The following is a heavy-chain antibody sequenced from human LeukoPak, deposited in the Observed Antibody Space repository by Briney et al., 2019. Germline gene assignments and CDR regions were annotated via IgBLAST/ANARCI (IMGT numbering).Heavy chain of an antibody. CDR1: GFIFDMYA. Sequence: GGSLRLSCEASGFIFDMYAMTWVRQSPGKGLEWVSSISRSGDDIYYADSVKGRFTISRDNSKKTLYLRMNRVRVEDTAVFYCTKGSGGGAWAFDHWGQGNLVIVSS. CDR3: TKGSGGGAWAFDH. V-gene: IGHV3-23*01. D-gene: IGHD2-15*01. J-gene: IGHJ4*02. CDR2: ISRSGDDI.